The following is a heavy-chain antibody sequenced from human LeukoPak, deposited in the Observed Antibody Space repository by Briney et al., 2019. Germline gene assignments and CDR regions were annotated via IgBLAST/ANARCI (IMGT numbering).Heavy chain of an antibody. J-gene: IGHJ4*02. D-gene: IGHD5-18*01. CDR2: ISSSSAYI. Sequence: GGSLRLSCEASGFSLTSMDWVRQAPGKGLEWVSSISSSSAYIYYADSVRGRFTISRDNAKNSLYLQMNSLRAEDTAVYYCARELSSSGYYFDSWGQGNLVTVSS. V-gene: IGHV3-21*01. CDR1: GFSLTS. CDR3: ARELSSSGYYFDS.